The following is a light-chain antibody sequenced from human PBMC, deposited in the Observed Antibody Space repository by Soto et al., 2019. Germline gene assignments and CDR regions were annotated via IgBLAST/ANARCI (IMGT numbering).Light chain of an antibody. CDR1: SSDLDVYKY. J-gene: IGLJ1*01. Sequence: QSALTQPRSVSGSPGQSVTISCTGTSSDLDVYKYVSWYQQYPGKAPKLIIYDVSKRPSGVPDRFSGSRSGRTASLTISGLQAQDEADYHCCSYAGSYTYVFGGGTKLTVL. CDR2: DVS. V-gene: IGLV2-11*01. CDR3: CSYAGSYTYV.